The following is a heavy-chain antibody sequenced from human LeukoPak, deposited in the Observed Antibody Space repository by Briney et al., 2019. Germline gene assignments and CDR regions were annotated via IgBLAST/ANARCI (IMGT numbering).Heavy chain of an antibody. Sequence: ASVKVSCKASGYTFTSYYMHWVRQALGQGLEWMGIINPSGGSTSYAQKFQGRVTMTRDTSTSTVYMELSSLRSEDTAVYYCARRALYDSSGYGFDYWGQGTLVTVSS. CDR1: GYTFTSYY. CDR3: ARRALYDSSGYGFDY. CDR2: INPSGGST. J-gene: IGHJ4*02. D-gene: IGHD3-22*01. V-gene: IGHV1-46*01.